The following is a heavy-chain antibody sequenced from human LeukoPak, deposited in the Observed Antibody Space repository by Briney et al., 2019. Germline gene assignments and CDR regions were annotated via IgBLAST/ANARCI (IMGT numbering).Heavy chain of an antibody. J-gene: IGHJ4*02. CDR1: GFTVSSTY. CDR3: AKAGRPYGMDYFDY. V-gene: IGHV3-23*01. CDR2: ISGSGGST. Sequence: GGSLRLSCAASGFTVSSTYMSWVRQAPGKGLEWVSAISGSGGSTYYADSVKGRFTISRDNSKNTLYLQMNSLRAEDTAVYYCAKAGRPYGMDYFDYWGQGTLVTVSS. D-gene: IGHD3-10*01.